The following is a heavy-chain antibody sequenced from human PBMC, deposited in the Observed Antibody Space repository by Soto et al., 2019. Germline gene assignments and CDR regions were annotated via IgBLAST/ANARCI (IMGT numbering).Heavy chain of an antibody. CDR1: GGSISSGGYS. CDR2: IYHSGST. D-gene: IGHD3-9*01. Sequence: TLSLTCAVSGGSISSGGYSWSWIRQPPGKGLEWIGYIYHSGSTYYNPSLKSRVTISVDRSKNQFSLKLSSVTAADTAVYFCARGMIVHSLLLRSFWLDPWGQGTLVTVSS. CDR3: ARGMIVHSLLLRSFWLDP. V-gene: IGHV4-30-2*01. J-gene: IGHJ5*02.